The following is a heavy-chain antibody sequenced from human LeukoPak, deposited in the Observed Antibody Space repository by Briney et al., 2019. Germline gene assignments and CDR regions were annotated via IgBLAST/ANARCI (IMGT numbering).Heavy chain of an antibody. V-gene: IGHV4-59*01. CDR1: GGSISSYY. CDR3: ARDLDY. CDR2: IYYSGGT. J-gene: IGHJ4*02. Sequence: SETLSLTCTVSGGSISSYYWSWIRQPPGKGLEWIGYIYYSGGTNYNPSLKSRVTISVDTSKNQFSLKLSSVTAADTAVYYCARDLDYWGQGTLVTVSS.